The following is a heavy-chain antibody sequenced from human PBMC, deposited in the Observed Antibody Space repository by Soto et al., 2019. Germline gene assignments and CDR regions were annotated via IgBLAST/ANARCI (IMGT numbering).Heavy chain of an antibody. CDR1: GGTFSSYA. Sequence: GASVKVSCKASGGTFSSYAISWVRQAPGQGLEWMGGIIPIFGTANYAQKFQGRVTITADESTSTAYMELSSLRSEDTAVYYCARGPIVVVPAAIHVLDVWGQGTTVTVS. CDR3: ARGPIVVVPAAIHVLDV. V-gene: IGHV1-69*13. CDR2: IIPIFGTA. J-gene: IGHJ6*02. D-gene: IGHD2-2*01.